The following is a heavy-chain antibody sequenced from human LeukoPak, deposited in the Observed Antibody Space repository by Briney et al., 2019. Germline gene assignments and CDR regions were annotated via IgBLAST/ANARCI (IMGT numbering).Heavy chain of an antibody. J-gene: IGHJ4*02. D-gene: IGHD3-22*01. Sequence: GGSLRLSCAASGFTFSSYGMHWVRQAPGKGLEWVAVIWYDGSNKYYADSVKGRFTISRDNSKNTLYLQMNSLRAEDTAVYYCARDHDRGPDTWIDYWGQGTLVTVSS. CDR2: IWYDGSNK. CDR1: GFTFSSYG. V-gene: IGHV3-33*01. CDR3: ARDHDRGPDTWIDY.